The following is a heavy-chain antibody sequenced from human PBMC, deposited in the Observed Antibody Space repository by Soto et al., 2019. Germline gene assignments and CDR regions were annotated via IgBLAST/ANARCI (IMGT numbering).Heavy chain of an antibody. J-gene: IGHJ3*01. D-gene: IGHD3-22*01. CDR3: AKVQRSMIVVALDAFDV. CDR1: GFTFSSYG. CDR2: IWYDGSNK. Sequence: TGGSLRLSCAASGFTFSSYGMHWVRQAPGKGLEWVAVIWYDGSNKYSVDSVKGRFTISRDNSKNMVYLQMNSLRAEDTAIYYCAKVQRSMIVVALDAFDVWGQGAMVTVSS. V-gene: IGHV3-33*06.